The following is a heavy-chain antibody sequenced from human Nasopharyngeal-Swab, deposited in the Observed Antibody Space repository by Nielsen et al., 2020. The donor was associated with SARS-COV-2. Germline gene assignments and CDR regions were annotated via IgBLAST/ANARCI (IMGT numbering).Heavy chain of an antibody. D-gene: IGHD1-26*01. J-gene: IGHJ6*02. CDR1: GFTFSSYG. CDR3: AKVFSEIEGSYYYYYYYGMDV. Sequence: GGSLRFSCAASGFTFSSYGMHWVRQAPGKGLEWVAVISYDGSNKYYADSVKGRFTISRDNSKNTLYLQMNSLRAEDTAVYYCAKVFSEIEGSYYYYYYYGMDVWGQGTTVTVSS. V-gene: IGHV3-30*18. CDR2: ISYDGSNK.